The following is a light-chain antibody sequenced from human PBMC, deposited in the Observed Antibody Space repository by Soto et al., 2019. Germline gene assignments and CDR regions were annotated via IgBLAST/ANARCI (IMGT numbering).Light chain of an antibody. V-gene: IGKV1-33*01. CDR2: DAS. J-gene: IGKJ3*01. Sequence: DIQMTQSPSPLSASVGDRVTITCQASQDISNYLNWYQQKPGKAPKLLIYDASNLETGVPSRFSGSGSGTDFTFTISSLQPEDIATYYCQQYAHVPSFTFGPGTTVDL. CDR3: QQYAHVPSFT. CDR1: QDISNY.